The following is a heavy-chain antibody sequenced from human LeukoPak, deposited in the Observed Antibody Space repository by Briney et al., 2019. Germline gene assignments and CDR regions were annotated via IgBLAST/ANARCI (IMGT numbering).Heavy chain of an antibody. CDR2: IRYDGSNK. J-gene: IGHJ4*02. D-gene: IGHD5-18*01. V-gene: IGHV3-30*02. CDR1: GFTFISYG. Sequence: GGSLRLSCAASGFTFISYGMHWVRQAPGKGLEWVTFIRYDGSNKYYADSVKGRFTISRDNSKNTLYLQMNSLRAEDTAVYYCAKSGYSYGYLTYYFDYWGQGTLVTVSS. CDR3: AKSGYSYGYLTYYFDY.